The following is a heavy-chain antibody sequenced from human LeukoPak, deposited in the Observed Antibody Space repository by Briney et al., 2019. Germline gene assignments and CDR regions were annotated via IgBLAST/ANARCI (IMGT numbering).Heavy chain of an antibody. CDR2: ITYDGDTK. J-gene: IGHJ6*03. D-gene: IGHD2-2*02. CDR1: GSTFINHA. CDR3: ARGQLQYYCSIDV. V-gene: IGHV3-30*04. Sequence: GPLLISSASAGSTFINHAMRGGRPAPGKGEERGSGITYDGDTKFYPDSVKGRYTISRDNSKKTVFLEMNSLRPEDTAVYYCARGQLQYYCSIDVWGNGTTVTVSS.